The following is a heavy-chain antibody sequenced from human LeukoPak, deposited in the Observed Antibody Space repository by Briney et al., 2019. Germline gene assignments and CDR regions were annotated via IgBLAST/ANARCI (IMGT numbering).Heavy chain of an antibody. J-gene: IGHJ5*02. D-gene: IGHD3-22*01. V-gene: IGHV3-9*01. Sequence: PGGSLRLSCAASGFTFDDYAMHWVRQAPGKGLEWVSGISWNSGYIGYADSVKGRFTISRDNSKNSLYLQMNSLRTEDTALYYCAKSGRPYNYYDSSGYQNWFDPWGQGTLVTVSS. CDR3: AKSGRPYNYYDSSGYQNWFDP. CDR2: ISWNSGYI. CDR1: GFTFDDYA.